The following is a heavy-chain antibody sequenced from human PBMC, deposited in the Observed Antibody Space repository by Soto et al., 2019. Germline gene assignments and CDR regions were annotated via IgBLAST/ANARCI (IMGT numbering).Heavy chain of an antibody. Sequence: GGSLRLSCAASGFTFSSYGMHWVRQAPGKGLEWVAVIWYDGSNKYYADSVKGRFTISRDNSKNTLYLQMNSLRAEDTAVYYCARDSLPSIQLWSRTDAFDIWGQGTMVTVSS. CDR3: ARDSLPSIQLWSRTDAFDI. CDR2: IWYDGSNK. CDR1: GFTFSSYG. V-gene: IGHV3-33*01. D-gene: IGHD5-18*01. J-gene: IGHJ3*02.